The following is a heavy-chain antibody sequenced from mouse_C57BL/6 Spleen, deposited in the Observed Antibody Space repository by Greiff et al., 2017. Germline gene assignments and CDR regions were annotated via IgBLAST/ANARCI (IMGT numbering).Heavy chain of an antibody. CDR3: ARESIYDGYSWFAY. Sequence: VMLVESGPGLVAPSQSLSITCTVSGFSLTSYAISWVRQPPGKGLEWLGVIWTGGGTNYNSALKSRLSISKDNSKSQVFLKMNSLQTDDTARYYCARESIYDGYSWFAYWGQGTLVTVSA. D-gene: IGHD2-3*01. V-gene: IGHV2-9-1*01. CDR1: GFSLTSYA. CDR2: IWTGGGT. J-gene: IGHJ3*01.